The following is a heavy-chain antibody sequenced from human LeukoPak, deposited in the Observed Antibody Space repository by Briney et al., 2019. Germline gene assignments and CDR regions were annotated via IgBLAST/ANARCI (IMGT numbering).Heavy chain of an antibody. D-gene: IGHD3-3*01. CDR3: ASQYYDFWSGYSPNPFDP. V-gene: IGHV1-69*13. CDR1: GGTFISYA. CDR2: IIPIFGTA. Sequence: GASVKVSCKASGGTFISYAISWVRQAPGQGLEWMGGIIPIFGTANYAQKFQGRVTITADESTSTAYMELSSLRSEDTAVYYCASQYYDFWSGYSPNPFDPWGQGTLVTVSS. J-gene: IGHJ5*02.